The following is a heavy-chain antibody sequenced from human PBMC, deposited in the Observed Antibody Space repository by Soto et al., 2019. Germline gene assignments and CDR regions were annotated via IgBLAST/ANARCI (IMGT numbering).Heavy chain of an antibody. V-gene: IGHV3-30-3*01. CDR1: GFTFSSYA. CDR3: AKGLLGDY. J-gene: IGHJ4*02. D-gene: IGHD2-15*01. Sequence: GGSLRLSCAASGFTFSSYAMHWVRQAPGKGLEWVAVISYDGSNKYYADSVKGRFTISRDNSKNTLYLQMNSLRAEDTAVYYCAKGLLGDYWGQGTLVTVSS. CDR2: ISYDGSNK.